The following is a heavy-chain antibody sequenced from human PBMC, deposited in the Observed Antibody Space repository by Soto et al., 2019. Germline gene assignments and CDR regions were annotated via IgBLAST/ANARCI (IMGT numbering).Heavy chain of an antibody. CDR2: ISGSGGST. D-gene: IGHD3-22*01. J-gene: IGHJ4*02. V-gene: IGHV3-23*01. CDR3: AKDFLTYYYDSRLLGY. CDR1: GFTFSSYA. Sequence: SGGSLRLSCAASGFTFSSYAMSWVRQAPGKGLEWVSAISGSGGSTYYADSVKGRFTISRDNSKNTLYLQMNSLRAEDTAVYYCAKDFLTYYYDSRLLGYWGQGTLVTVSS.